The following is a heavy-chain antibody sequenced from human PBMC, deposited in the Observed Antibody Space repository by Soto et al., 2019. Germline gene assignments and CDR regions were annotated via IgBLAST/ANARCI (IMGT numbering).Heavy chain of an antibody. Sequence: PGGSLRLSCAASGFTFSSYAMSWVRQAPGKGLEWVSAISGSGGSTYYADSVKGRFTISRDNSKNTLYLQMNSLRAADTAVYYCAKDLEDYDSRGYSDFVYGDQGALLTVFS. CDR1: GFTFSSYA. V-gene: IGHV3-23*01. CDR2: ISGSGGST. D-gene: IGHD3-22*01. J-gene: IGHJ4*02. CDR3: AKDLEDYDSRGYSDFVY.